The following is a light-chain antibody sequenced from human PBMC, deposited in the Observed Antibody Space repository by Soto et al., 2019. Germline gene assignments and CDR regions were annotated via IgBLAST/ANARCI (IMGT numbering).Light chain of an antibody. CDR2: AAS. Sequence: DIQMTQSPSSLSASVGDRVTITCRASQTISNYLNWYQQKPGKAPRLLIYAASSLQSGVPSRFSGSGSGTDFTLTISSLQPGDFATYFCQQTYSTPLTFGGGTKVEIK. CDR1: QTISNY. J-gene: IGKJ4*01. CDR3: QQTYSTPLT. V-gene: IGKV1-39*01.